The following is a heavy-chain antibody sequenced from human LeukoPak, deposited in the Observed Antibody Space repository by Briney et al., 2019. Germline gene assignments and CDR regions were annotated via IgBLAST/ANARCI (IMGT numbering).Heavy chain of an antibody. CDR2: INPNSGGT. J-gene: IGHJ6*02. V-gene: IGHV1-2*02. Sequence: EASVKVSCKPSGYTFTGYYIHWVRQAPGQGLEWLGCINPNSGGTAYARNFQGRVTLTKDTSISTAYMELSRLRSDDTATYYCAREVTASKYHGMDVWGQGTSVTVSS. CDR1: GYTFTGYY. D-gene: IGHD4-23*01. CDR3: AREVTASKYHGMDV.